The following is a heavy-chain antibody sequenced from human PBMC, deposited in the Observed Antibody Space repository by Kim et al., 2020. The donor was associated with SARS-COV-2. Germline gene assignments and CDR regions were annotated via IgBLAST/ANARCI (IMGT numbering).Heavy chain of an antibody. J-gene: IGHJ4*02. V-gene: IGHV6-1*01. CDR3: ARGTTMVRGADGFDY. D-gene: IGHD3-10*01. Sequence: VSVKSRITINPDTAKNQFSLQLNSVTPEDTAVYYCARGTTMVRGADGFDYWGQGTLVTVSS.